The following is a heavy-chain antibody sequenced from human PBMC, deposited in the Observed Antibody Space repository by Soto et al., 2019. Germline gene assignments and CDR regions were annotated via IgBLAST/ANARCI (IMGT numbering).Heavy chain of an antibody. CDR1: GFTFSSYA. V-gene: IGHV3-30-3*01. D-gene: IGHD1-26*01. Sequence: ESGGGVVQPGRSLRLSCAASGFTFSSYAMHWVRQAPGKGLEWVAVISYDGSNKYYADSVKGRFTISRDNSKNTLYLQMNSLRAEDTAVYYCARDALTISQVGATTLPDYWGQGTLVTVSS. CDR2: ISYDGSNK. CDR3: ARDALTISQVGATTLPDY. J-gene: IGHJ4*02.